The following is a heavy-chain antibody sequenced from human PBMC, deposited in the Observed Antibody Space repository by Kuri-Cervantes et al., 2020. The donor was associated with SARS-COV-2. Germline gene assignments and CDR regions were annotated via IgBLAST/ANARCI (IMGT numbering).Heavy chain of an antibody. J-gene: IGHJ4*02. CDR2: IWYDGSNK. Sequence: GGSLRLSCSVSGFAFIRYTMHWVRQAPGQGLQWVAVIWYDGSNKYYADSVKGRFTISRDNSKNTLYLQMNSLRAEDTAVYYCARGRGYCSGGSCSEFWGQGTLVTVYS. D-gene: IGHD2-15*01. V-gene: IGHV3-33*08. CDR1: GFAFIRYT. CDR3: ARGRGYCSGGSCSEF.